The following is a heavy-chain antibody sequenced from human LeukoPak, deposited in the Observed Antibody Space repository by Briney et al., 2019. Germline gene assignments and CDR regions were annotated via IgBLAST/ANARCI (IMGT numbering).Heavy chain of an antibody. V-gene: IGHV5-51*01. CDR2: IYPGDGDA. CDR1: GYSFSDYW. Sequence: GESLKISCRVSGYSFSDYWIGWVRQMPGKGLEWMGIIYPGDGDARYSPSFQGQVTISADKSISTTSPQWSSLQASDTAIYYCARRGSFYYDGSGNDYFDYWGQGTLVTVSS. CDR3: ARRGSFYYDGSGNDYFDY. D-gene: IGHD3-22*01. J-gene: IGHJ4*02.